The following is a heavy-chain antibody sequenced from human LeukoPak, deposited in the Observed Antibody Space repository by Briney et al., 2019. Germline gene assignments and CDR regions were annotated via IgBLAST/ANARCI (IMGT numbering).Heavy chain of an antibody. V-gene: IGHV4-4*07. Sequence: SETLSLTCTVSGGSISSYYWSWIRQPAGKGLEWIGRIYTSGSTNYNPSLKSRVTMSVDTSKNQFSLKLSSVTAADTAAYYCAREMGITIFGVVILYYFDYWGQGTLVTVSS. CDR1: GGSISSYY. J-gene: IGHJ4*02. CDR3: AREMGITIFGVVILYYFDY. CDR2: IYTSGST. D-gene: IGHD3-3*01.